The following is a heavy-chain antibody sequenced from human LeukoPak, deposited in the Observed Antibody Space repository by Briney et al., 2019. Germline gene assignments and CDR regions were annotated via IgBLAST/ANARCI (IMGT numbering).Heavy chain of an antibody. V-gene: IGHV3-74*01. CDR1: GFTFSSYW. Sequence: GGSLRLSCAASGFTFSSYWMHWVRHAPGKGLVWVSRINSDGSSTSYADSVKGRFTISRDNSKNTLYLQMNSLRAEDTAVYYCAKASTYYDILTGGSYNWFDPWGQGTLVTVSS. CDR3: AKASTYYDILTGGSYNWFDP. CDR2: INSDGSST. D-gene: IGHD3-9*01. J-gene: IGHJ5*02.